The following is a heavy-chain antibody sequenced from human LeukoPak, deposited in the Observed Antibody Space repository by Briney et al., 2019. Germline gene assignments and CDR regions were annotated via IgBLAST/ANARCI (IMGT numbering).Heavy chain of an antibody. V-gene: IGHV4-4*07. CDR3: ARDRTYCSSTSCYKLGFDP. CDR1: GGSISSYY. J-gene: IGHJ5*02. Sequence: SETLSLTCTVSGGSISSYYWSWIRQPAGKGLEWIGRIYTSGSTNYNPSLKSRVTMSVDTSKNQFSLKLSSVTAADTAVYYCARDRTYCSSTSCYKLGFDPWGQGTLVTVSS. D-gene: IGHD2-2*02. CDR2: IYTSGST.